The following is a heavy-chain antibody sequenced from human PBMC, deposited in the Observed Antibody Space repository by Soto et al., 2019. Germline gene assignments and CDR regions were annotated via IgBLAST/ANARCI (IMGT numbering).Heavy chain of an antibody. Sequence: EVQLVESGGGLVQPGGSLRLSCAASGFTFSTSWMHWVRQAPGKGLVWVSRIESDGRGTTYEDSVKGRFTISRDNAKNTLYLQMNNMRAEDTAVYYCARDSMKGRFDPWGQGTLVTVSS. J-gene: IGHJ5*02. CDR1: GFTFSTSW. CDR3: ARDSMKGRFDP. D-gene: IGHD2-8*01. V-gene: IGHV3-74*01. CDR2: IESDGRGT.